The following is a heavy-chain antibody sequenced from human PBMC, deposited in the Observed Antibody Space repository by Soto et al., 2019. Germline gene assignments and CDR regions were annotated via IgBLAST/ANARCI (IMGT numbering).Heavy chain of an antibody. V-gene: IGHV3-23*01. D-gene: IGHD3-9*01. CDR3: AKNYDILTGYYFILLSLVY. J-gene: IGHJ4*02. CDR2: ISGSGGST. CDR1: GFTFSSYA. Sequence: GGSLRLSCAASGFTFSSYAMSWVRQAPGKGLEWVSAISGSGGSTYYADSVKGRFTISRDNSKNTLYLQMNSLRAEDTAVYYCAKNYDILTGYYFILLSLVYWGQGSLVTVSS.